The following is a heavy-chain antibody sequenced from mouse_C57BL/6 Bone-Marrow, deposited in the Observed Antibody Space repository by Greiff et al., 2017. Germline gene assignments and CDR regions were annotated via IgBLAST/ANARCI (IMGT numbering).Heavy chain of an antibody. Sequence: LEESGPELVKPGASVKLSCKASGYTFTSYDINWVKQRPGPGLEWIGWIYPRDGSTKYNEKFKGKATLTVDTSSSTAYMELHSLTSEDSAVYFCARDYGSSYWYFDVWGTGTTVTVSS. V-gene: IGHV1-85*01. J-gene: IGHJ1*03. CDR3: ARDYGSSYWYFDV. CDR1: GYTFTSYD. D-gene: IGHD1-1*01. CDR2: IYPRDGST.